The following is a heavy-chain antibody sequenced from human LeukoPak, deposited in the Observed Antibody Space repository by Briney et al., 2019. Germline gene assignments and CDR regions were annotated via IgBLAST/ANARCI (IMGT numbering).Heavy chain of an antibody. CDR2: ITSGGDYI. J-gene: IGHJ4*02. CDR1: GFTFSSYA. V-gene: IGHV3-21*01. D-gene: IGHD3-9*01. CDR3: ARGHYDVLAASYKWTPDY. Sequence: GGSLRLSCVASGFTFSSYAMNWVRQAPGKGLEWVSSITSGGDYIYYADSVKGRFTTSRDNAKNSLSLQLSSLRVEDTAVYYCARGHYDVLAASYKWTPDYWGQGTLVTVSS.